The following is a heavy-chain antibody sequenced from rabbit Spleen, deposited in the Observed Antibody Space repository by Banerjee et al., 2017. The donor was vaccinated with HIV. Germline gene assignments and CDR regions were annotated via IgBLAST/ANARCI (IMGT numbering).Heavy chain of an antibody. CDR3: ARETATSFSTYGMDL. CDR2: IVPIFGVT. J-gene: IGHJ6*01. D-gene: IGHD1-1*01. CDR1: GFDFSTYS. Sequence: QLVESGGGLVQPGGSLKLSCKASGFDFSTYSMSWVRQAPGKGLEWIGYIVPIFGVTYYANWVNGRFTISSHNAQNTLYLQLNSLTVADTATYFCARETATSFSTYGMDLWGPGTLVTVS. V-gene: IGHV1S7*01.